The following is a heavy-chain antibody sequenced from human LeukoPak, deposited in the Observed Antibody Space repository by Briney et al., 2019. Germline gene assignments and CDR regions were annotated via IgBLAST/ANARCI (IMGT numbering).Heavy chain of an antibody. CDR3: GSVGAAAGTDDY. CDR2: IIPILGIA. CDR1: GGTFSSYA. Sequence: ASVKVSCKASGGTFSSYAISWVRQAPGQGLEWMGRIIPILGIANYAQKFQGRVTITADKSTSTAYMELSSLRSEDTAVYYCGSVGAAAGTDDYWGQGTLVTVSS. D-gene: IGHD6-13*01. J-gene: IGHJ4*02. V-gene: IGHV1-69*04.